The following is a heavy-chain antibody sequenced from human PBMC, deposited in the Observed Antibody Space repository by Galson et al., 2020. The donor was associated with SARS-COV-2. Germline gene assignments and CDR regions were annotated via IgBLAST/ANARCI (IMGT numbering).Heavy chain of an antibody. CDR3: TRGSNSSPFYHFDP. V-gene: IGHV1-2*06. CDR2: INPNSGDT. Sequence: ASVKVSCQASGYTFSGHYMHWVRLAPGQGLEWMGRINPNSGDTDVAQKFQGRVTMTTDTSLTTAYMELSRLTSDDTAVYYCTRGSNSSPFYHFDPWGQGTLVTVSS. J-gene: IGHJ5*02. D-gene: IGHD3-10*01. CDR1: GYTFSGHY.